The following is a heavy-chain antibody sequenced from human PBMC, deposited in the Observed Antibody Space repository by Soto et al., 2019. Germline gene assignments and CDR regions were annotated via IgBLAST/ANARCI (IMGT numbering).Heavy chain of an antibody. Sequence: QITLKESGPTLLKPTQTLTLTCTFSGFSRSTSGVGVGWNRQPPGKALEWRALIYLDDNKRYSPYLKSRLTITNETSKNQRVLTMTNMDPADTAIYYCARESRAYKWDYAWFDPCGQGTLVTLSS. V-gene: IGHV2-5*02. J-gene: IGHJ5*02. CDR3: ARESRAYKWDYAWFDP. D-gene: IGHD1-7*01. CDR1: GFSRSTSGVG. CDR2: IYLDDNK.